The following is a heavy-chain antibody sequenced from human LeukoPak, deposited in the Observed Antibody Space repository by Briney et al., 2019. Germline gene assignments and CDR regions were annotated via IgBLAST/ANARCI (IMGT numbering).Heavy chain of an antibody. CDR1: GGSISSYY. Sequence: PSETLSLTCTVSGGSISSYYWSWIRQPPGKGLEWIGYIYYSGSTYYNPSLKSRVTISVDTSKNQFSLKLSSVTAADTAVYYCARGSGYYGSGRQKNYFDYWGQGTLVTVSS. CDR3: ARGSGYYGSGRQKNYFDY. J-gene: IGHJ4*02. CDR2: IYYSGST. V-gene: IGHV4-59*08. D-gene: IGHD3-10*01.